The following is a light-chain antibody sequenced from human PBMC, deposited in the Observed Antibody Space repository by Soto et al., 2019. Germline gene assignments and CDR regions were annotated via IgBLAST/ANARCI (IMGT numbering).Light chain of an antibody. CDR2: AAS. CDR1: QGISNY. CDR3: QKYNSGPRS. J-gene: IGKJ5*01. V-gene: IGKV1-27*01. Sequence: DIQMTQSPSSLSASVGDRVTITFRARQGISNYLAWYQQKPGKVPKLLIYAASTLQSGIPSRFSSSGSGTDFTLTISGLQPEAVATYYCQKYNSGPRSFGQGTRLDIK.